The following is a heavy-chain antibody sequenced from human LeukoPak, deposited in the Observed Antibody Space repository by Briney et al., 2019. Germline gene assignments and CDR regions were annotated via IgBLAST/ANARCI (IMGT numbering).Heavy chain of an antibody. CDR2: ISHSVST. Sequence: SETLSLTCAVSGGSITSGGYSWSWIRQPPGKGLEWIGYISHSVSTYYNPSLKSRVTISVDRSKNQFSLKLSSVTAADTAVYYCARGGASLGYCSTTSCYEIDYWGQGTLVTVSS. V-gene: IGHV4-30-2*01. CDR3: ARGGASLGYCSTTSCYEIDY. J-gene: IGHJ4*02. CDR1: GGSITSGGYS. D-gene: IGHD2-2*01.